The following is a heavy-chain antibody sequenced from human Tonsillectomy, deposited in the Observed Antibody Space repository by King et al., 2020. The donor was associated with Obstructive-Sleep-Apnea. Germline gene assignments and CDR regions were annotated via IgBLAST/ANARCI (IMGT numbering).Heavy chain of an antibody. CDR2: ITGRDIDT. CDR3: AKGLGLAVYAGKFDF. D-gene: IGHD2-8*01. Sequence: QLVQSGGALVQPGESLRLSCSASGFPFMTSAMSWVRQAPGKGLEWVASITGRDIDTYYADSVKGRFSISRDTSKNTLYLQLSSLRVEDTAIYYCAKGLGLAVYAGKFDFWGQGALVTVSS. J-gene: IGHJ4*02. CDR1: GFPFMTSA. V-gene: IGHV3-23*04.